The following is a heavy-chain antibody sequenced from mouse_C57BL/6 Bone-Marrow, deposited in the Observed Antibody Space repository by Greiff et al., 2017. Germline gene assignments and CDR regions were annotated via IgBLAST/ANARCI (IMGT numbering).Heavy chain of an antibody. CDR2: IRNKANGYTT. CDR3: ARYRYYGSSLFAY. D-gene: IGHD1-1*01. CDR1: GFTFTDYY. Sequence: EVHLVESGGGLVQPGGSLSLSCAASGFTFTDYYMSWVRQPPGKALEWLGFIRNKANGYTTEYSASVKGRFTISRDNSQSILYLQMNALRAEDSATYYCARYRYYGSSLFAYWGQGTLVTVSA. J-gene: IGHJ3*01. V-gene: IGHV7-3*01.